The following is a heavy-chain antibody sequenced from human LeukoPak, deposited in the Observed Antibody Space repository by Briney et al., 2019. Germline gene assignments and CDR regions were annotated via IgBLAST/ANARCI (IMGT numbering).Heavy chain of an antibody. Sequence: PGGSLRLSCAASGFAFSDYWMTWVRQAPGKGLEWVANIKPDGSEKYYVDSMKGRFTIFRDNAKTSLYLQMNSLRVEDTAVYYCAAYLYGWSDLGYWGQGTLVTVSS. V-gene: IGHV3-7*01. CDR1: GFAFSDYW. D-gene: IGHD2-8*02. CDR3: AAYLYGWSDLGY. J-gene: IGHJ4*02. CDR2: IKPDGSEK.